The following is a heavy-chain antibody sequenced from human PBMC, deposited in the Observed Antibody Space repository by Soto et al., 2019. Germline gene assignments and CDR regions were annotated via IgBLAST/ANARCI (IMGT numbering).Heavy chain of an antibody. CDR1: GYTFTDYY. Sequence: QVQLMQSGAEVRKPGASVKVSCKASGYTFTDYYMHWVRQAPGQGLEWMGWINPNSGGTNYAQKLQGRVTRTRDTTNSTENMELSRLRSDETAVYYCERDPTALRYFAADYWGQGTLVTVSS. D-gene: IGHD3-9*01. V-gene: IGHV1-2*02. CDR2: INPNSGGT. J-gene: IGHJ4*02. CDR3: ERDPTALRYFAADY.